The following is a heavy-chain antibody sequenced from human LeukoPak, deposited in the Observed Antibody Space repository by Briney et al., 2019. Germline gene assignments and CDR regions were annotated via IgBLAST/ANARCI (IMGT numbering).Heavy chain of an antibody. CDR2: IRSSSSYI. D-gene: IGHD3-3*01. Sequence: PGGSLRLSCAASGFTFSSYSMNWVRQAPGKGLKWVSSIRSSSSYIYYADSVKGRFTISRDNAKNSLYLQMNSLRAEDTAVYYCASGNFDFWSGPNDYWGQGTLVTVSS. V-gene: IGHV3-21*01. CDR3: ASGNFDFWSGPNDY. CDR1: GFTFSSYS. J-gene: IGHJ4*02.